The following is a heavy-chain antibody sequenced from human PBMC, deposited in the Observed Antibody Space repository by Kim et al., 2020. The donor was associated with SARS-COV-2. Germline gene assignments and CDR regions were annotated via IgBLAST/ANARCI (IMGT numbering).Heavy chain of an antibody. CDR2: INHSGST. J-gene: IGHJ4*02. CDR3: ARGKIAAAGTGNSRLDY. D-gene: IGHD6-13*01. V-gene: IGHV4-34*01. Sequence: SETLSLTCAVYGGSFSSYYWSWIRQPPGKGLEWIGEINHSGSTNYNPSLKSRVTISIDTSKNQFSLKLSSVTAADTAVYYCARGKIAAAGTGNSRLDYWGQGTRVTVSS. CDR1: GGSFSSYY.